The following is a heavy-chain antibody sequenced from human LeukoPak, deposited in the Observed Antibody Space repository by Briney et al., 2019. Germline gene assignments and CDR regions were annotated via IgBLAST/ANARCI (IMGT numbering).Heavy chain of an antibody. D-gene: IGHD2-2*01. CDR3: ARGVPRYCRSPGRASPGICGVY. V-gene: IGHV1-8*02. CDR2: MNLNSGDT. Sequence: ASVKVSCKASGYTFTSYDINWVRQVTGQGLEWMGWMNLNSGDTGYAQKFQGRVNMTRNTSISTAYMQLSSLRSDDTAVYYCARGVPRYCRSPGRASPGICGVYWGQGTLVTVSS. J-gene: IGHJ4*02. CDR1: GYTFTSYD.